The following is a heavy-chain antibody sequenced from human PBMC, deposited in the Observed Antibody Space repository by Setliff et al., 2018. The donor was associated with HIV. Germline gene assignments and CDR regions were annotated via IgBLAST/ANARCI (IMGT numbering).Heavy chain of an antibody. D-gene: IGHD1-26*01. CDR2: ISYDGSNK. CDR3: ATGRLRATSPFDN. J-gene: IGHJ4*02. CDR1: GFTFSSYA. V-gene: IGHV3-30*04. Sequence: GGSLRLSCAASGFTFSSYAMHWVRQAPGKGLEWVAVISYDGSNKYYADSVKGRFTISRGNSKNTLYLQMNSLRAEDTAVYYCATGRLRATSPFDNWGQGTLVTVSS.